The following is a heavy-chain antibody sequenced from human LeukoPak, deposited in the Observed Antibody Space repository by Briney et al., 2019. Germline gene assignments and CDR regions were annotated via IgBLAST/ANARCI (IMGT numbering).Heavy chain of an antibody. J-gene: IGHJ4*02. CDR3: AREGDSSGYYLYN. Sequence: GGSLRLSCSASGFTFSSYAMHWVRQAPGKGLEWVAVISYDGSNKYYADSVKGRFTISRDNSKNTLYLQMNSLRAEDTAVYYCAREGDSSGYYLYNWGQGTLVTVSS. CDR1: GFTFSSYA. CDR2: ISYDGSNK. V-gene: IGHV3-30-3*01. D-gene: IGHD3-22*01.